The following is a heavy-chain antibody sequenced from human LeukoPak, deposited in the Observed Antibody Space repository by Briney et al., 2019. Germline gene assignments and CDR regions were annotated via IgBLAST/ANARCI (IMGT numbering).Heavy chain of an antibody. Sequence: SVKVSCKASGGTFSSYAISWVRQAPGQGLEWMGRIIPILGIANYAQKFQGRVTITADKSTSTAYMELSSLRSEDTAVYYCGAYSGWYFYFDLWGRGTLVTVSS. CDR1: GGTFSSYA. D-gene: IGHD6-19*01. CDR2: IIPILGIA. V-gene: IGHV1-69*04. J-gene: IGHJ2*01. CDR3: GAYSGWYFYFDL.